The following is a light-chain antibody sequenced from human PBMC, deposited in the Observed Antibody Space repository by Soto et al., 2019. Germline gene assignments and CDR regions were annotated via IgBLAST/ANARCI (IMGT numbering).Light chain of an antibody. CDR3: QQYYSTPQT. CDR1: QNVLYSSNNQNY. V-gene: IGKV4-1*01. Sequence: DIVMTQSPDSLAVSLGERATINCKSSQNVLYSSNNQNYLAWYQQKPGQPPKLLIYCASTRESGVTDRFSGSGSGTDFTLTISSLQAEDVAVYYCQQYYSTPQTFGQGTKMEIK. CDR2: CAS. J-gene: IGKJ1*01.